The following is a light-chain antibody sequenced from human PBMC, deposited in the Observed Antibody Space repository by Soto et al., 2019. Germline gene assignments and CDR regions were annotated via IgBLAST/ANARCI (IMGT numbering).Light chain of an antibody. Sequence: EIVMTQSPPSLTVTPGEPASISCRSSQRLLHSNGNTFLDWYVQKPGQSPQLLIYLGSNRASGVPDRVSGSEAGTDFTLKIRRVEAEDVGVYYCMQALQTPYTFGQGTKLEIK. J-gene: IGKJ2*01. CDR1: QRLLHSNGNTF. CDR3: MQALQTPYT. V-gene: IGKV2-28*01. CDR2: LGS.